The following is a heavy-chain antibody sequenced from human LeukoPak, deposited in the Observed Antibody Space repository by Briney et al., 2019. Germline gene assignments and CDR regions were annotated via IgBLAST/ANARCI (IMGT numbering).Heavy chain of an antibody. Sequence: PSETLSLTCAVYGGSFSGYYWSWIRQPPGKGLEWIGEINLSGSTNYNPSLKSRVTISVDTSKNQFSLKLSSVTAADTAVYYCARAPYGDYVGVYFDYWGQGTLFTVSS. CDR3: ARAPYGDYVGVYFDY. D-gene: IGHD4-17*01. J-gene: IGHJ4*02. CDR1: GGSFSGYY. V-gene: IGHV4-34*01. CDR2: INLSGST.